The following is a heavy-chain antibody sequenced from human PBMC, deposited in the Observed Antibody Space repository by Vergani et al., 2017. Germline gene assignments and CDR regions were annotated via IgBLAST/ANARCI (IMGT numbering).Heavy chain of an antibody. Sequence: QVQLQESGPGLVKPSETLSLTCTVSSYSISSGYYWGWIRQPPGKGLEWIGSIHHSGSTHYNPSLKSRVTISVDTSKNQFSLKLSSVTAADTAVYYCARGRYMTTVTRFDYWGQGTLVTVSS. CDR2: IHHSGST. D-gene: IGHD4-17*01. CDR1: SYSISSGYY. V-gene: IGHV4-38-2*02. CDR3: ARGRYMTTVTRFDY. J-gene: IGHJ4*02.